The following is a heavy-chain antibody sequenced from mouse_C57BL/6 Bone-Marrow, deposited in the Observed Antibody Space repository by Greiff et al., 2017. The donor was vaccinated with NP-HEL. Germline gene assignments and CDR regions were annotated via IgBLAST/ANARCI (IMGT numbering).Heavy chain of an antibody. CDR2: IDPSDSET. CDR1: GYTFTSYW. V-gene: IGHV1-52*01. Sequence: VQLQQSGAELVRPGSSVKLSCKASGYTFTSYWMHWVKQRPIQGLEWIGNIDPSDSETHYNQKSKDKATLTVDKSSSTAYMQLSSVTSADSAVCYCARGGRTTPNCWYFDVWGTGTTVTVSS. D-gene: IGHD1-1*01. CDR3: ARGGRTTPNCWYFDV. J-gene: IGHJ1*03.